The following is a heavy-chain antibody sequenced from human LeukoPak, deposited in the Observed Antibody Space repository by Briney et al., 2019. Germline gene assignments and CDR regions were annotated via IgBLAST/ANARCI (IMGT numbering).Heavy chain of an antibody. J-gene: IGHJ4*02. CDR3: AKGSSSWYPSSGY. CDR2: LYSNSIT. Sequence: GGSLRLSCAASGFTVNNNYMTWVRQAPGKGLEWVSVLYSNSITYYADSVKGRFTISRDSSKNTLYLQMNSLRAEDTAVYYCAKGSSSWYPSSGYWGQGTLVTVSS. CDR1: GFTVNNNY. D-gene: IGHD6-13*01. V-gene: IGHV3-53*01.